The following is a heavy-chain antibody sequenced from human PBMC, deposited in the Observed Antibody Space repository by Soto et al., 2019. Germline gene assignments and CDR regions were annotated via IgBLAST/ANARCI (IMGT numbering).Heavy chain of an antibody. V-gene: IGHV3-30*03. CDR3: TGEVASGY. CDR2: ISRDGGTK. D-gene: IGHD2-8*02. Sequence: QVQLVESGGGVVQPGRSLRLSCAVSGFTVSTYGMHWVRQAPGKGLEWVAVISRDGGTKSYAGSVKGRFTISRDNSRNTLFLEMNSLRSDDMAVYYCTGEVASGYWGQRTLVTVSS. CDR1: GFTVSTYG. J-gene: IGHJ4*02.